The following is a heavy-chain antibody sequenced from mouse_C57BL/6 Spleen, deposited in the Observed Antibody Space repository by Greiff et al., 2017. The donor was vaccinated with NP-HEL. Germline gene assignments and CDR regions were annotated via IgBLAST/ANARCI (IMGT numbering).Heavy chain of an antibody. CDR3: ARGGWGNFLMDY. Sequence: VQLKESGPELVKPGASVKIPCKASGYTFTDYNMDWVKQSHGKSLEWIGDINPNNGGTIYNQKFKGKATLTVDKSSSTAYMELRSLTSEDTAVYYCARGGWGNFLMDYWGQGTSVTVSS. D-gene: IGHD2-1*01. J-gene: IGHJ4*01. CDR1: GYTFTDYN. V-gene: IGHV1-18*01. CDR2: INPNNGGT.